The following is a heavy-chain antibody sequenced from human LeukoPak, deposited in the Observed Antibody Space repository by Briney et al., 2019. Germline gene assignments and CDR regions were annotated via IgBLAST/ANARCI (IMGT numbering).Heavy chain of an antibody. D-gene: IGHD1-14*01. J-gene: IGHJ4*02. V-gene: IGHV3-30*04. CDR2: TSYDGDNE. Sequence: GGPLRLSCAASGFTFFTYSMHWVRQAPGKGLEWVAVTSYDGDNEYYTDSVKGRFTISRDNSKNTMSVQMDDLRAEDTAVYYCTRYNNDHFDYWGQGTLVTVSS. CDR1: GFTFFTYS. CDR3: TRYNNDHFDY.